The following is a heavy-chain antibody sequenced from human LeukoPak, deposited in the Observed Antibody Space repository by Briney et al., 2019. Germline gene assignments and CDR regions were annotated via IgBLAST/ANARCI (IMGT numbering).Heavy chain of an antibody. Sequence: SETLSLTCTVSLGSPTISSYYSGCIRHPPRKGLEWIGSIYYCWRTYYNPSLKSRVTISVDTCKNQFSLKLSSVTAADTAVYYCARHGKYCSGGSCGSIDYWGQGTLVTVSS. CDR3: ARHGKYCSGGSCGSIDY. CDR2: IYYCWRT. D-gene: IGHD2-15*01. J-gene: IGHJ4*02. CDR1: LGSPTISSYY. V-gene: IGHV4-39*01.